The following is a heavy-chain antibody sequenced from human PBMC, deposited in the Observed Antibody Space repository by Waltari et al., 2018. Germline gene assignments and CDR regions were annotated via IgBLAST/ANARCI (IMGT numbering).Heavy chain of an antibody. J-gene: IGHJ4*02. V-gene: IGHV4-61*02. CDR1: GGSISSGSYY. CDR2: IYTSGRT. Sequence: QVQLQESGPGLVKPSQTLSLTCTVSGGSISSGSYYWSWIRQPAGKGLEWIGRIYTSGRTNYNPSLKSRVTISVDTSKNQFSLKLSSVTAADTAVYYCATAVAGSIDYWGQGTLVTVSS. CDR3: ATAVAGSIDY. D-gene: IGHD6-19*01.